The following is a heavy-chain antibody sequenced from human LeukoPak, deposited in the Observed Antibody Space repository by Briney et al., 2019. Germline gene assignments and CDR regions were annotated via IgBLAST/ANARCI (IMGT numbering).Heavy chain of an antibody. CDR1: GGSFSGYY. V-gene: IGHV4-34*01. D-gene: IGHD1-26*01. Sequence: PSETLSLTCAVYGGSFSGYYWSWIRQPPGKGVEWIGEINHSGSTNYNPSLKSRVTISVDTSKNQFSLKLSSVTAADTAGYYCARGGGSYFTFDIWGQGTMVTVSS. CDR2: INHSGST. J-gene: IGHJ3*02. CDR3: ARGGGSYFTFDI.